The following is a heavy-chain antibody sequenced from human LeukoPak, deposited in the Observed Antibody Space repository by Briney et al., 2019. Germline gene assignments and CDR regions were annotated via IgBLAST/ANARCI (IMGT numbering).Heavy chain of an antibody. CDR3: ARESSSWYEY. V-gene: IGHV3-7*01. J-gene: IGHJ4*02. Sequence: GEALQISCAASGFTFSSYWMSWGRQAPGKGVEWVANIKQDGSEKYYVDSVKGRFTISRDNAKNSLYLQMNSLRAEDTAVYYCARESSSWYEYWGQGTLVTVSS. CDR1: GFTFSSYW. D-gene: IGHD6-13*01. CDR2: IKQDGSEK.